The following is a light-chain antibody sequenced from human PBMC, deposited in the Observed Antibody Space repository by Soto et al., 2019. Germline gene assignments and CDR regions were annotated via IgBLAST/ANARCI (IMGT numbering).Light chain of an antibody. CDR1: SSDVGGYHY. CDR3: SSYTSSSTLPYV. Sequence: QSVLTQPASVSGSPGQSITISCTGTSSDVGGYHYVSWYQQHPGKAPKLMIYEVSNRPSGVSNRFSGSKSGNTASLTISGLQAEDEADYYCSSYTSSSTLPYVFGTGTKLTVL. J-gene: IGLJ1*01. V-gene: IGLV2-14*01. CDR2: EVS.